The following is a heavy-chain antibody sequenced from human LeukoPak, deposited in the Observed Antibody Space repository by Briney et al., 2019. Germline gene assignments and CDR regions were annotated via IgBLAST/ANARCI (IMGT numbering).Heavy chain of an antibody. CDR2: TYYNGRA. CDR1: GGSISSSY. Sequence: SETLSLTCTVSGGSISSSYWSWFRQPPGKGLEWIAYTYYNGRANYNPSLRSRVTISVDTSKNQFSLKLSSVTAADTAVYYCARWTRYSYGSALFDYWGQGTLVTVSS. D-gene: IGHD5-18*01. V-gene: IGHV4-59*12. CDR3: ARWTRYSYGSALFDY. J-gene: IGHJ4*02.